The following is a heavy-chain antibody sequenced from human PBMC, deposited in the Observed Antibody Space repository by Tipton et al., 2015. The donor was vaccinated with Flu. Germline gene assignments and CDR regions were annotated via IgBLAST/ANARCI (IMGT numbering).Heavy chain of an antibody. Sequence: VQLVQSGAEVKKPGESLKISCKASGYTFSDYWIGWVRQKPGRGLEWMGFIYPDDSDTRYSPSIQGQVTISADKSISTAYLQWSSLKASDTAIYYCARPLIQHADDGLDIWGQGTMVTVSS. J-gene: IGHJ3*02. V-gene: IGHV5-51*03. CDR3: ARPLIQHADDGLDI. CDR1: GYTFSDYW. CDR2: IYPDDSDT. D-gene: IGHD3-16*01.